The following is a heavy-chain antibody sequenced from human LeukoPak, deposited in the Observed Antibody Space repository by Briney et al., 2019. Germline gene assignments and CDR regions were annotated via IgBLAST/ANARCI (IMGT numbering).Heavy chain of an antibody. Sequence: PSETLSLTCTVSGGSISSSSYYWDWIRQPPGKGLEWIGSIYYSGSTHYSPSLKSRVTISVDTSRNQFSLKLSSVTAADTAVYYCARHQVMGRRDSPFDYWGQGTLVTVSS. J-gene: IGHJ4*02. V-gene: IGHV4-39*01. CDR2: IYYSGST. CDR3: ARHQVMGRRDSPFDY. D-gene: IGHD3-16*01. CDR1: GGSISSSSYY.